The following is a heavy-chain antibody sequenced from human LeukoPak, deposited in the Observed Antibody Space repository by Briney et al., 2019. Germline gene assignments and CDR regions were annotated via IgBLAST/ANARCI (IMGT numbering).Heavy chain of an antibody. CDR3: ARERPHYDILTGATTRYGMDV. V-gene: IGHV3-53*01. CDR1: GFTVSSNY. CDR2: IYSGGST. D-gene: IGHD3-9*01. Sequence: GGSLRLSCAASGFTVSSNYMSWVHQAPGRGLEWGSGIYSGGSTYYADSVKGRFTISRDNSKNTLYVQMNSLRAEDTAVYYCARERPHYDILTGATTRYGMDVWGQGTTVTVSS. J-gene: IGHJ6*02.